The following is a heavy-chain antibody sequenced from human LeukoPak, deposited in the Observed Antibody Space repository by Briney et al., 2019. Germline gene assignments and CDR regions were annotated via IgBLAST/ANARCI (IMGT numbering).Heavy chain of an antibody. CDR2: ISSSSSTI. J-gene: IGHJ4*02. CDR1: GFTFSSYS. V-gene: IGHV3-48*02. CDR3: ARELTPGSDGHFDY. D-gene: IGHD2-15*01. Sequence: GGSLRLSCAASGFTFSSYSMNWVRQAPGKGLEWVSYISSSSSTIYYADSVKGRFTISRDNAKNSLYLQMNSLRDEDTAVYYCARELTPGSDGHFDYWGQGTLVTVSS.